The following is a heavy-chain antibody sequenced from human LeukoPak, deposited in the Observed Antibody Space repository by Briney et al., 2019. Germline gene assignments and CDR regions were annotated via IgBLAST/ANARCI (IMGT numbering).Heavy chain of an antibody. CDR3: EKDLDLWFGELSYYHYGMDV. CDR1: GFTFSSYG. J-gene: IGHJ6*02. Sequence: PGGSLRLSCAASGFTFSSYGMHWVRQAPGKGLEWVAVISYDGSNKYYADSVKGRFTISRDNSKNTLYLQMNSLRAEDTAVYYCEKDLDLWFGELSYYHYGMDVCGQATTVTVSS. V-gene: IGHV3-30*18. D-gene: IGHD3-10*01. CDR2: ISYDGSNK.